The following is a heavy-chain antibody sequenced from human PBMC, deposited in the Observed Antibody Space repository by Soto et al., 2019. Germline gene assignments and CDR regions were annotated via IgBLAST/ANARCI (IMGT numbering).Heavy chain of an antibody. V-gene: IGHV3-21*01. J-gene: IGHJ3*02. D-gene: IGHD3-10*01. CDR1: GFTFSSYS. CDR3: AAPVYYYGSGSYAFDI. CDR2: ISSSSSYI. Sequence: GGSLRLSCAASGFTFSSYSMNWVRQAPGKGLEWVSSISSSSSYIYYADSVKGRFTISRDNAKNSLYLQMNSLRAEDTAVYYCAAPVYYYGSGSYAFDIWGQGTMVTVSS.